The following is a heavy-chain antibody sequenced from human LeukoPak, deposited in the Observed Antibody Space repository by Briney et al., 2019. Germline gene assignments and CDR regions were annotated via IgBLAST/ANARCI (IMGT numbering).Heavy chain of an antibody. J-gene: IGHJ4*02. Sequence: GGSLRLSCAASGFTFGSYWMTWVRQAPGKGLEWVANIKQDGSEKYYVGSVKGRFTISRVNAKNSLYLQMNSLRVEDTALYYCTKSQVGALVYFDYWGQGTLVTVSS. V-gene: IGHV3-7*03. D-gene: IGHD1-26*01. CDR3: TKSQVGALVYFDY. CDR2: IKQDGSEK. CDR1: GFTFGSYW.